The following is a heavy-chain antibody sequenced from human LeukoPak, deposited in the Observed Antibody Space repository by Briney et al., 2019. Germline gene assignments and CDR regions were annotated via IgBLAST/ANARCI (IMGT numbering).Heavy chain of an antibody. CDR1: GFTFSSCA. J-gene: IGHJ4*02. CDR3: AKSYYYGTGSNYMSFDC. D-gene: IGHD3-10*01. CDR2: IGDTT. V-gene: IGHV3-23*01. Sequence: SGGSLRLSCAVSGFTFSSCAMSWVRQAPGKGLEWVSTIGDTTYYADSVKGRFTISRDNSKNTLYLQMNSLRAEDTAVYYCAKSYYYGTGSNYMSFDCWGQGALVTVSS.